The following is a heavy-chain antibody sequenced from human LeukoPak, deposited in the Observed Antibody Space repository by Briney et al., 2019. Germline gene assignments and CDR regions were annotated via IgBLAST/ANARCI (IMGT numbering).Heavy chain of an antibody. Sequence: GGSLRLSCAASGFTFSSYWMAWVRQAPGKGLEWVANIDQDGSGKYYVDSVKGRFTISRDNAKSSLYLQMNSLRAEDAAVYYCARENYGDSNLWGQGTLVTVSS. J-gene: IGHJ4*02. V-gene: IGHV3-7*01. CDR3: ARENYGDSNL. CDR2: IDQDGSGK. D-gene: IGHD4-17*01. CDR1: GFTFSSYW.